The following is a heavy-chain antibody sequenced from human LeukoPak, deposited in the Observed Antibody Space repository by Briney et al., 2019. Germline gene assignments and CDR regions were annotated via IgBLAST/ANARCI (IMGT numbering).Heavy chain of an antibody. D-gene: IGHD5-24*01. J-gene: IGHJ4*02. Sequence: PGGSLRLSCAASGFTFTSYNMNWVRQTPGKGLEWVSSITSSSHYIYYADSVRGRFTISRDNAENSLYLQMNSLRAEDTAVYYCAREMATFDDEYYFDSWGQGTLVTVSS. CDR3: AREMATFDDEYYFDS. V-gene: IGHV3-21*04. CDR1: GFTFTSYN. CDR2: ITSSSHYI.